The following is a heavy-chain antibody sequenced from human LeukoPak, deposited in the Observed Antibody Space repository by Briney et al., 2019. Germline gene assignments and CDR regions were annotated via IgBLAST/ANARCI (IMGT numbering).Heavy chain of an antibody. Sequence: GGSLRLSCAASGFTFSSYAMSWVRQAPGKGLEWISYISSSSITIYYADSVKGRFTISRDNAKNSLYLQMNSLKTEDTAVYYCTTDKGRITIFGVVITSYFDYWGQGTLVTVSS. V-gene: IGHV3-48*04. CDR3: TTDKGRITIFGVVITSYFDY. J-gene: IGHJ4*02. CDR2: ISSSSITI. CDR1: GFTFSSYA. D-gene: IGHD3-3*01.